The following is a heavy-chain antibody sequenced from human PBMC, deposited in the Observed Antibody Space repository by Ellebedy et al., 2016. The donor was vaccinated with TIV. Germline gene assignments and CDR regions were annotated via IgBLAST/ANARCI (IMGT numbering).Heavy chain of an antibody. CDR1: GGSISSGDYY. V-gene: IGHV4-61*08. D-gene: IGHD2-15*01. J-gene: IGHJ3*02. CDR3: AREGLYCSGGSCYEADAFDI. Sequence: SETLSLTCTVSGGSISSGDYYWSWIRQPPGKGLVWIGYIYYSGSTNYNPSLKSRVTISVDTSKNQFSLKLSSVTAADTAVYYCAREGLYCSGGSCYEADAFDIWGQGTMVTVSS. CDR2: IYYSGST.